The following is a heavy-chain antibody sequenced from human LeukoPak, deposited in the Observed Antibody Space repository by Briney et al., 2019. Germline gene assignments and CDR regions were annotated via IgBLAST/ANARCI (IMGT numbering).Heavy chain of an antibody. CDR3: ARDRGEGGFGYFARTYAFDI. Sequence: GGSLRFSCAASGFTFSSYSMNWVRQAPGKGLEWVSSISSSSSYIYYADSVKGRFTISRDNAKNSLYLQMNSLRAEDTAVYYCARDRGEGGFGYFARTYAFDIWGQGTMVTVSS. D-gene: IGHD3-9*01. CDR1: GFTFSSYS. J-gene: IGHJ3*02. CDR2: ISSSSSYI. V-gene: IGHV3-21*01.